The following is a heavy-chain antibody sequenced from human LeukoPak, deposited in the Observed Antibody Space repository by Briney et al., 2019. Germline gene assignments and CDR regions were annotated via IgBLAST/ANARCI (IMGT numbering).Heavy chain of an antibody. Sequence: GGSLRLSCAASGFTFSSYAMSWVRQAPGKGLEWASAISGSGGSTYYADSVKGRFTISRDNSKNTLYLQMNSLRAEDTAVYYCAKVPDGREANWFDPWGQGTLVTVSS. D-gene: IGHD1-14*01. CDR2: ISGSGGST. CDR1: GFTFSSYA. V-gene: IGHV3-23*01. CDR3: AKVPDGREANWFDP. J-gene: IGHJ5*02.